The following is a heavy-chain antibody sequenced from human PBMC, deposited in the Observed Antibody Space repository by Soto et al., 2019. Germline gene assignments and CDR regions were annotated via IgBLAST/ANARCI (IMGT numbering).Heavy chain of an antibody. CDR1: GFTFTNYG. CDR3: ARDKSPILRYFDWLPMDY. Sequence: QVQLAESGGAVVQPGTSLRLSCATSGFTFTNYGMHWVRQAPGKGLEWVAVIWYDGGNRFYGDSVKGRFTISRDNSKNTGYLQMNSLRVEDTAVYYCARDKSPILRYFDWLPMDYWGQGTLVTVPS. J-gene: IGHJ4*02. CDR2: IWYDGGNR. V-gene: IGHV3-33*01. D-gene: IGHD3-9*01.